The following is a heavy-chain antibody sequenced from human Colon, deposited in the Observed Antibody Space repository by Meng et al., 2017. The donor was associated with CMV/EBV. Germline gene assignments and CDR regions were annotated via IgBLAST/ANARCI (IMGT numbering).Heavy chain of an antibody. CDR1: GCTFTANH. CDR2: IYHQDGGT. V-gene: IGHV1-2*02. Sequence: APLVQHGTDVKHPAASVNVSCKTSGCTFTANHLHWVRQAPGQWIEWMVWIYHQDGGTYFAQKFQDRVTLTRDTSITTAYMELRGMTSDDKAIYCCVRESWYFDFWGEGTLVTVSS. CDR3: VRESWYFDF. J-gene: IGHJ4*02. D-gene: IGHD6-13*01.